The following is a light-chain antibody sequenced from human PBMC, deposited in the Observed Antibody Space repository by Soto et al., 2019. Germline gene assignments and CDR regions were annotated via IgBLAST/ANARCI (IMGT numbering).Light chain of an antibody. J-gene: IGKJ5*01. Sequence: EIVLTQSPGTLSFSSGEIATLSCRSNQSVSSRYLAGYQQKPGQAPRLLIYGASSRATGIPDRFSGSGSGTDFTLTISKLEPEDFAVYYCQQYSSSPITFGQGTRLEIK. V-gene: IGKV3-20*01. CDR2: GAS. CDR1: QSVSSRY. CDR3: QQYSSSPIT.